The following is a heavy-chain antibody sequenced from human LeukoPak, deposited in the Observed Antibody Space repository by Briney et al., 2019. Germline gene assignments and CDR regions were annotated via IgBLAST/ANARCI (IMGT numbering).Heavy chain of an antibody. CDR2: ISSTGSAI. Sequence: GGSLRLSCAASGFTSSYYSMTWVRQAPGKGLEWVSYISSTGSAIYYADSVKGRFTISRDNAKNSLYLQMNSLRVEDTAVYYCARCTTGRTFGSLREIKRSREIDYWGQGTLVTVSS. CDR1: GFTSSYYS. V-gene: IGHV3-21*01. J-gene: IGHJ4*02. CDR3: ARCTTGRTFGSLREIKRSREIDY. D-gene: IGHD1-1*01.